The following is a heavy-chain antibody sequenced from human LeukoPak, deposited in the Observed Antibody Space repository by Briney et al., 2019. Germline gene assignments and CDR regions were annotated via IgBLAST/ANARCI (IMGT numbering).Heavy chain of an antibody. CDR3: ARGMATIDGYYYYMDV. J-gene: IGHJ6*03. Sequence: GGSLRLSCAASGFTFSSYSMNWVRQAPGKGLEWVSSISSSSSYIYYADSVKGRFTISRDNAKNSLYLQMNSLRAEDTTVYYCARGMATIDGYYYYMDVWGKGTTVTVSS. CDR2: ISSSSSYI. CDR1: GFTFSSYS. V-gene: IGHV3-21*01. D-gene: IGHD5-24*01.